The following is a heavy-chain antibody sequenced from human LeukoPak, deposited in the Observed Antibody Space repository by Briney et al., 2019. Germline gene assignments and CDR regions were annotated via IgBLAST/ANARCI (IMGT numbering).Heavy chain of an antibody. CDR3: ARCRRDGYNYWHY. CDR2: ISSSSSYI. D-gene: IGHD5-24*01. CDR1: GFTFSSYS. V-gene: IGHV3-21*01. J-gene: IGHJ4*02. Sequence: GGSLRLSCAASGFTFSSYSMNWVRQAPGKGLEWVSSISSSSSYIYYADSVKGRFTISRDNAKNSLYLQMNSLRAEDTAVYYCARCRRDGYNYWHYWGQGTLVTVSS.